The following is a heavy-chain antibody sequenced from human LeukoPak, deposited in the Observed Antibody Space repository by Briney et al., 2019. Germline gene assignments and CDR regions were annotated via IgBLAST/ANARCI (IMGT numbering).Heavy chain of an antibody. V-gene: IGHV4-59*01. CDR2: IYYSGST. J-gene: IGHJ4*02. CDR3: AANHLPYYYDSSGYLY. D-gene: IGHD3-22*01. Sequence: SETLSLTCTVSGGSISSYYWSWIRQPPGKGLEWIGYIYYSGSTNYNPSLKSRVTISVDTSKNQFSLKLSSVTAADTAVYYCAANHLPYYYDSSGYLYWGQGTLLTVSS. CDR1: GGSISSYY.